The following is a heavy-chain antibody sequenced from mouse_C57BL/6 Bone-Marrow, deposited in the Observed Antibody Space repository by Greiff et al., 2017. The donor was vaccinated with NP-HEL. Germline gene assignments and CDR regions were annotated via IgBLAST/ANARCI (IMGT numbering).Heavy chain of an antibody. CDR3: ASFRYSNYDFIDD. Sequence: QVQLQQPGAELARPGTSVKLSCKASGYTFTSYGMRWVRQRPGQGLEWIGVIYPSGTNKYYNEKFKGKATLTADKSSSTAYVELRSLTSEDSAVYFGASFRYSNYDFIDDWGQCTTPTDSS. D-gene: IGHD2-5*01. V-gene: IGHV1-59*01. CDR2: IYPSGTNK. J-gene: IGHJ2*01. CDR1: GYTFTSYG.